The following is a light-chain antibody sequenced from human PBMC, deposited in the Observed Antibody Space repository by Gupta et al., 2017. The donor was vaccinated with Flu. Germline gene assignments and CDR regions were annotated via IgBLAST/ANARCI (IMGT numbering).Light chain of an antibody. CDR2: RTN. V-gene: IGLV7-43*01. J-gene: IGLJ2*01. Sequence: VVTPEPSLTVSPGGTVTLTCASSTGAVTSGYFPNWFQQKPGQAPRALIYRTNNKHTWTPARFSGSRSGGKAALTLSGVQPEDEAEYFCLLCYGGVHVFGGGTKLTVL. CDR1: TGAVTSGYF. CDR3: LLCYGGVHV.